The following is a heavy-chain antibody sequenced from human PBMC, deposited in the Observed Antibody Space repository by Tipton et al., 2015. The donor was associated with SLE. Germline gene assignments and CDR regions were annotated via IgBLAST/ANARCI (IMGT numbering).Heavy chain of an antibody. J-gene: IGHJ4*02. D-gene: IGHD2-2*01. CDR2: IDHSGST. CDR3: ARGPRSMGGSTRVDT. Sequence: LRLSCAASGFTFSSYSMNWIRQPPGKGLEWIGEIDHSGSTNYNPSLKSRVTISLDTSKNQLSLRVSSVTAADTAVYYCARGPRSMGGSTRVDTWGQGTLVTVSS. CDR1: GFTFSSYS. V-gene: IGHV4-34*01.